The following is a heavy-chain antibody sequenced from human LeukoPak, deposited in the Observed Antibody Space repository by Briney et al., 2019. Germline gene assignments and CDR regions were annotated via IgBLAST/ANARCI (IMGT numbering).Heavy chain of an antibody. D-gene: IGHD1-26*01. J-gene: IGHJ4*02. CDR3: ARDFMGATYFDY. V-gene: IGHV4-59*12. CDR1: GGSISDYY. CDR2: IHYTGTT. Sequence: PSETLSLTCTVSGGSISDYYWSWIRQSPEKGLEWLAYIHYTGTTYYNPSLKSRVTMSVDTSKNQFSLKLSSVTAADTAVYYCARDFMGATYFDYRGQGTLVTVSS.